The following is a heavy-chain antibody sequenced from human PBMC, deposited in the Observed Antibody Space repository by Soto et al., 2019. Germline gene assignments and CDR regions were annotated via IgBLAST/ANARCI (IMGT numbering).Heavy chain of an antibody. Sequence: VQLVESGGGLVKPGGSLRLSCAASGFTFSDYYMSWIRQAPGKGLEWLAYISRDGNAIFYADSVNGRFTISRDNAKNSLLLQMDNLRAEYTGMFFCARGADISTLTKWFDPWGQGILVTVSS. D-gene: IGHD2-15*01. J-gene: IGHJ5*02. CDR3: ARGADISTLTKWFDP. CDR1: GFTFSDYY. V-gene: IGHV3-11*01. CDR2: ISRDGNAI.